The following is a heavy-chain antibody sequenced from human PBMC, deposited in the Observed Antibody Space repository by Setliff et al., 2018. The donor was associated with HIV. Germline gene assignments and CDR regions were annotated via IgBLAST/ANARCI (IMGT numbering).Heavy chain of an antibody. J-gene: IGHJ4*02. V-gene: IGHV1-24*01. CDR3: AADRDLWFGELVT. D-gene: IGHD3-10*01. CDR2: FDPDTDET. CDR1: GDTLSELS. Sequence: ASVKVSCKVSGDTLSELSMHWVRQTLGKGLEWMGGFDPDTDETIYAPRFQDRVTMTEDTSTSTAFMELSSLRSEDTAVYYCAADRDLWFGELVTWAQGTLVTVSS.